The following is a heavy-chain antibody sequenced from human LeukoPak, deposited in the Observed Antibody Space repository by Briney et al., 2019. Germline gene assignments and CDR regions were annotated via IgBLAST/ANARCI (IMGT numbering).Heavy chain of an antibody. CDR2: ISWNSSSI. V-gene: IGHV3-9*01. CDR3: AKDITIVGASGPFDY. Sequence: PGRSLRLSCAASGFTFDDYAMHWVRQAPGRGLGWVSGISWNSSSIGYAESVKGRFTISRDNAKNSLYLQMNSLRAEDTALYYCAKDITIVGASGPFDYWGQGTLVTVSS. D-gene: IGHD1-26*01. CDR1: GFTFDDYA. J-gene: IGHJ4*02.